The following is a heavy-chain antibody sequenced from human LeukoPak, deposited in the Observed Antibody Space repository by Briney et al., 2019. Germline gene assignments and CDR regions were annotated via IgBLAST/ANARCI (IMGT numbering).Heavy chain of an antibody. D-gene: IGHD2-2*02. V-gene: IGHV1-18*01. CDR2: ISAYNGNT. CDR3: AREDIVVVPAAIAFDY. CDR1: GYTFTSYG. Sequence: GASVKVSCKASGYTFTSYGVSWVRQAPGQGLEWMGWISAYNGNTNYAQKLQGRVTMTTDTSTSTAYMELRSLRSDDTAVYYCAREDIVVVPAAIAFDYWGQGTLVTVSS. J-gene: IGHJ4*02.